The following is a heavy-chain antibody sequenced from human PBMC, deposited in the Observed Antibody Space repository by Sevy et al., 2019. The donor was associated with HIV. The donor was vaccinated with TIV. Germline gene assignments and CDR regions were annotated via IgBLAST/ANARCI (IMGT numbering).Heavy chain of an antibody. CDR3: ARRGAFDFDTSGFLSP. CDR2: ISVYNGKI. D-gene: IGHD3-22*01. J-gene: IGHJ5*02. V-gene: IGHV1-18*01. Sequence: ASVKVSCKASGYTFTSFGISWVRQAPGQGLEWVGWISVYNGKINYAQKFQGRVTMTTDTSTSTAYMDLKSLRSDDTAVYYCARRGAFDFDTSGFLSPWGQGTLVTVSS. CDR1: GYTFTSFG.